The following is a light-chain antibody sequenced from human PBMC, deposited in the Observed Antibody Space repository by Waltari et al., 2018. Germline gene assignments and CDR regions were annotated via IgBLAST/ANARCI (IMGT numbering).Light chain of an antibody. CDR2: SAS. Sequence: DTQMTQSPSSLSASVGDRVTITCRTSQSISTYLNWYQQKPGKAPTLLIYSASTLQSGAPSRFSGSGSGTDFTLTISSLQPEDFATYFCQQGYSSLVTFGQGTKVEV. J-gene: IGKJ1*01. CDR1: QSISTY. CDR3: QQGYSSLVT. V-gene: IGKV1-39*01.